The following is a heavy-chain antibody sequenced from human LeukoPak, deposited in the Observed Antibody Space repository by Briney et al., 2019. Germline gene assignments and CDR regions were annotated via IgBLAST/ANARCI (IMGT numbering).Heavy chain of an antibody. Sequence: PSQTLSLTCTECGGSISSSYWSWIRQPPGKGLEWIGYIYYSGSTNYNPSLKSQVTISVDTSKNQFSLKLSSVTAADTAVYYCARGHYDILTGYHNWFDPWGQGTLAAVSS. D-gene: IGHD3-9*01. J-gene: IGHJ5*02. CDR1: GGSISSSY. CDR2: IYYSGST. CDR3: ARGHYDILTGYHNWFDP. V-gene: IGHV4-59*01.